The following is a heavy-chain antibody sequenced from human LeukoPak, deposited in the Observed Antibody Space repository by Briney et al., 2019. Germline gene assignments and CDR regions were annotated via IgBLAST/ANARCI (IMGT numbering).Heavy chain of an antibody. J-gene: IGHJ5*02. Sequence: GASVKVSCKASGYTFTGYYIHWVRQAPGQGLEWMGWINPNSGGTNYAQKFQGRVTLTRDTSISTAYMELSRLRSDDTAVYYCARVQYYYGSGSEIDPWGQGTLVTVPS. CDR2: INPNSGGT. CDR1: GYTFTGYY. V-gene: IGHV1-2*02. CDR3: ARVQYYYGSGSEIDP. D-gene: IGHD3-10*01.